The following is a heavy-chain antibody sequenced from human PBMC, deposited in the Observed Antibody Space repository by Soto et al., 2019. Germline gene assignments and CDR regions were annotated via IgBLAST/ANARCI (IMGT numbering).Heavy chain of an antibody. J-gene: IGHJ5*02. D-gene: IGHD1-26*01. CDR2: IYYSGST. Sequence: PSETLSLTCTVSGGSISSSSDYWGWIRQPPGKGLEWIGSIYYSGSTYXXPSLKSRVTISVDTSKNQFSLKLSSVTAADTXVYYCARRIVXXXXDNWFDPXXXGTLV. CDR1: GGSISSSSDY. V-gene: IGHV4-39*01. CDR3: ARRIVXXXXDNWFDP.